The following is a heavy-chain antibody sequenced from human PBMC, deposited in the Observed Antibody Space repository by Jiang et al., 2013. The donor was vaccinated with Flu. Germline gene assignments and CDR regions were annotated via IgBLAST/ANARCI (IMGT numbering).Heavy chain of an antibody. V-gene: IGHV3-21*01. CDR2: ISSSSSYI. D-gene: IGHD3-22*01. Sequence: EWVSSISSSSSYIYYADSVKGRFTISRDNAKNSLYLQMNSLRAEDTAVYYCARDSSYDSSGYYLDLYYYYYYGMDVWGQGTTVTVSS. CDR3: ARDSSYDSSGYYLDLYYYYYYGMDV. J-gene: IGHJ6*02.